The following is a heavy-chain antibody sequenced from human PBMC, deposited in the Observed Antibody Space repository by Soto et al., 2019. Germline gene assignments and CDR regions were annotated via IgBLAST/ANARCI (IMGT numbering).Heavy chain of an antibody. CDR3: ASLIAVAGPESAFDI. J-gene: IGHJ3*02. V-gene: IGHV3-23*01. Sequence: PGGSLRLSCAASGFTFSSYAMSWVRQAPGKGLEWVSAISGSGGNTNYAQKLQGRVTMTTDTSTSTAYMELRSLRSDDTAVYYSASLIAVAGPESAFDIWGQGTMVTVSS. CDR2: ISGSGGNT. D-gene: IGHD6-19*01. CDR1: GFTFSSYA.